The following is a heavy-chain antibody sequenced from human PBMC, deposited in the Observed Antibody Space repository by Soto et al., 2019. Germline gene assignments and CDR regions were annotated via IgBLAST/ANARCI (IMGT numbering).Heavy chain of an antibody. V-gene: IGHV4-39*01. CDR1: GASIINSSYY. D-gene: IGHD1-26*01. CDR3: TRVWSASFIDY. Sequence: QLQLQQSGPGLVKPSETLSLTCTVSGASIINSSYYWAWIRQPPEKGLEWIGAIYFSGSTYYNPSLKGRLAISVDTSRNQLSLKVTSVTAADTAFYYCTRVWSASFIDYWGQGTLVTVSS. CDR2: IYFSGST. J-gene: IGHJ4*02.